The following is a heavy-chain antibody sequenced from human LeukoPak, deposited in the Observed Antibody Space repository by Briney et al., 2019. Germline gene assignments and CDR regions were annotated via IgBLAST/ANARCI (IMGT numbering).Heavy chain of an antibody. CDR2: ISGSGGST. D-gene: IGHD6-19*01. Sequence: GGSLRLSCEASGFTFSAYAMNWVRQAPGKGLDWVSVISGSGGSTYYADSVKGRFTISRDNSKNTLYLQMNSLRVEDTAVYYCATNAGQWLVPFDYWGQGTLVTVSS. CDR3: ATNAGQWLVPFDY. V-gene: IGHV3-23*01. J-gene: IGHJ4*02. CDR1: GFTFSAYA.